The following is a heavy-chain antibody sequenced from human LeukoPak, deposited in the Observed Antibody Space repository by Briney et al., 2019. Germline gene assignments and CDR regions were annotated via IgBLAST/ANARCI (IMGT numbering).Heavy chain of an antibody. D-gene: IGHD1-1*01. V-gene: IGHV3-48*04. J-gene: IGHJ4*02. CDR3: ARDHNYAFDN. Sequence: PGGSLRLSRAASGFPFNDYSMNWVRQAPGKGLEWISYIGISSGNTKYADSVKGRFTISGDNAKNSLYLQMNNLRVEDTAVYYCARDHNYAFDNWGQGTLVTVSS. CDR2: IGISSGNT. CDR1: GFPFNDYS.